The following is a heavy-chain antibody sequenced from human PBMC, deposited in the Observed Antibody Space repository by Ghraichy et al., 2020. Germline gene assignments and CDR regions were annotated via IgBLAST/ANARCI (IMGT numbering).Heavy chain of an antibody. CDR1: GGSISSSNYF. J-gene: IGHJ5*02. Sequence: SETLSLTCTVSGGSISSSNYFWGWIRQPPGKGLEWIGSIYYSGSTYYSPSLKSRVTISVDTSKNQFSLKLTSVTAADTAVYYCATDGAAAGTLYSWFDPWGQGTLVTVSS. D-gene: IGHD6-13*01. CDR3: ATDGAAAGTLYSWFDP. CDR2: IYYSGST. V-gene: IGHV4-39*01.